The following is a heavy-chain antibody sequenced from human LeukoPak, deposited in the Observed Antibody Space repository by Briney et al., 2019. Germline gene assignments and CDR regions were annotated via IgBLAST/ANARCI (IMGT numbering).Heavy chain of an antibody. J-gene: IGHJ5*02. CDR2: IYYSGST. Sequence: SETLSLTCTVSGGSISTYDWSWIRQPPGKGLEWIGYIYYSGSTNYNPSLKSRVTISVDRSKNQFSLKLSSVTAADTAVYYCARFYGDYVNWFDPWGQGTLVTVSS. CDR1: GGSISTYD. D-gene: IGHD4-17*01. CDR3: ARFYGDYVNWFDP. V-gene: IGHV4-59*12.